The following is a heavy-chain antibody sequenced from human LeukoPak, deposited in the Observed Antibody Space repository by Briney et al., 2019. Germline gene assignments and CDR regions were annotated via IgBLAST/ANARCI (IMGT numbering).Heavy chain of an antibody. Sequence: PSETLSLTCAVYGGSFSGYYWSWIRQPPGKGLEWIGYIYYSGSTNYNPSLKSRVTISVDTSKNQFSLKLSSVTAADTAVYYCARAGGSGSYYEYYFDYWGQGTLVTVSS. CDR2: IYYSGST. CDR1: GGSFSGYY. V-gene: IGHV4-59*01. D-gene: IGHD1-26*01. CDR3: ARAGGSGSYYEYYFDY. J-gene: IGHJ4*02.